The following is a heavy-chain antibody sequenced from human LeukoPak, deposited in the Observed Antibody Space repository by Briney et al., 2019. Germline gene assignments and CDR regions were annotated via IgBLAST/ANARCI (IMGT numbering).Heavy chain of an antibody. CDR2: MKPDGSEE. J-gene: IGHJ4*02. CDR1: GFTFSNYW. D-gene: IGHD3-22*01. CDR3: AREGGGGGYYSDSYGHPHFDC. Sequence: GGSLRLSCAASGFTFSNYWMTWVRQAPGKGLEWVANMKPDGSEEYYVDSVRGRFTVSRDNARTSLYLQMDSLRAEDTAVYYCAREGGGGGYYSDSYGHPHFDCWGPGTLVTVSS. V-gene: IGHV3-7*01.